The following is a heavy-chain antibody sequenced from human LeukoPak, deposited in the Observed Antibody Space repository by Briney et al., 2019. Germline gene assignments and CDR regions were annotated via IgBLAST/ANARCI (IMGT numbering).Heavy chain of an antibody. Sequence: GGSLRLSCAASGFTFSSYSMNWVRQAPGKGLDWVSSISSSSSYIYYADSVKGRFTISRDNAKNSLYLQMNSLRAENTAVYYCARKGDYGSGDYWGQGTLVTVSS. CDR2: ISSSSSYI. J-gene: IGHJ4*02. CDR1: GFTFSSYS. D-gene: IGHD3-16*01. V-gene: IGHV3-21*01. CDR3: ARKGDYGSGDY.